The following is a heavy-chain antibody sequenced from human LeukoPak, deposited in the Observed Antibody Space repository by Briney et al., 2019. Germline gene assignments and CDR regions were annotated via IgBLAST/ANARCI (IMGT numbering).Heavy chain of an antibody. Sequence: KPSETLSLTCKISVGSINNFFWSWIRQLPGGGLEYIGSIFYTGSTYYNPSLKSRVTISIETSKNQFSLRLRSVTAADTAVFYCARLISSHHSFGYWGQGTLVTVSS. CDR1: VGSINNFF. V-gene: IGHV4-59*05. D-gene: IGHD2/OR15-2a*01. J-gene: IGHJ4*02. CDR2: IFYTGST. CDR3: ARLISSHHSFGY.